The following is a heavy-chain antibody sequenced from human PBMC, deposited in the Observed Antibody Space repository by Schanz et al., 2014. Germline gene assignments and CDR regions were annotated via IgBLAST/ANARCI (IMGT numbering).Heavy chain of an antibody. V-gene: IGHV1-18*01. CDR3: AREPGEWETHRLYSIDV. CDR1: GYTFTSNG. Sequence: QVQLVQSGAEVKKPGASVKVSCKASGYTFTSNGISWVRQAPGQGLEWMGWISVYNDHTKYAQKLQGRVTMTTDTSKSTSEMELRTLRAEDTAVYYGAREPGEWETHRLYSIDVWGQGTTVTAS. CDR2: ISVYNDHT. J-gene: IGHJ6*02. D-gene: IGHD1-26*01.